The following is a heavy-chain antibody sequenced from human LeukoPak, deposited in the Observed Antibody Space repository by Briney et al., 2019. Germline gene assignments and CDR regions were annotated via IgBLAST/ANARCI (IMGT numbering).Heavy chain of an antibody. J-gene: IGHJ4*02. CDR2: IKSKTPGGTT. D-gene: IGHD3-16*02. Sequence: GGSLRLSCAASGFTFNNAWMSWVRQAPGKGLEWVGRIKSKTPGGTTDYAAPVKGRFTTSRDDSKNTLYLQMNSLKTEDTAVYYCTTDYVWGTYRYFDYWGQGTLVTVSS. CDR3: TTDYVWGTYRYFDY. V-gene: IGHV3-15*01. CDR1: GFTFNNAW.